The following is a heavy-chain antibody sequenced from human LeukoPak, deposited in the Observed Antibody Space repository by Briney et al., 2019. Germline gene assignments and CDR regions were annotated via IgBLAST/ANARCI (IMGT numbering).Heavy chain of an antibody. Sequence: GASVKVSCKASGYTFTGYYMHWVRQAPGQGLEWMGWINPNSGGTNYAQKFQGRVTMTRDTSISTAYMELSRLRSDDTAVYYCARDLDSSGYYTCDYWGQGTLVTVSS. V-gene: IGHV1-2*02. D-gene: IGHD3-22*01. CDR3: ARDLDSSGYYTCDY. CDR1: GYTFTGYY. J-gene: IGHJ4*02. CDR2: INPNSGGT.